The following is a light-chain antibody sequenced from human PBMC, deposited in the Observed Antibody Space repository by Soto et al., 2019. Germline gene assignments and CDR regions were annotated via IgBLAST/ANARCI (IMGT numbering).Light chain of an antibody. CDR2: DAS. Sequence: DIQMTQSPSTLSASVGDRVTTTCRASQSISSWLAWYQQKPGKAPKLLIYDASSLESGVPSRFSGSGSGTEFTLTISSLQPDDFATYYCQQYNSYPITFGPGTKVDIK. CDR1: QSISSW. CDR3: QQYNSYPIT. V-gene: IGKV1-5*01. J-gene: IGKJ3*01.